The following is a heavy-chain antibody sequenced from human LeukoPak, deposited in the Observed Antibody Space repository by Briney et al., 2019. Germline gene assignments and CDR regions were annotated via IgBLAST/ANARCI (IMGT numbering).Heavy chain of an antibody. V-gene: IGHV3-11*01. CDR2: ISSSGSTI. CDR1: GFTFSDYY. Sequence: GGSLRLSCAASGFTFSDYYMSWIRQAPGKGLEWVSYISSSGSTIYYADSVKGRFTISRDNARNSLYLQMNSLRAEDTAVYYCAREEWELPVDYWGQGTLVTVSS. J-gene: IGHJ4*02. CDR3: AREEWELPVDY. D-gene: IGHD1-26*01.